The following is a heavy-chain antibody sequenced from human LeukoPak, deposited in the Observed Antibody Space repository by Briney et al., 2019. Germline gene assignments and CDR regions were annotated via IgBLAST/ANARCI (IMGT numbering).Heavy chain of an antibody. CDR1: GGSISSYY. CDR2: IYTSGST. J-gene: IGHJ4*02. Sequence: SETLSLTCTVSGGSISSYYWSWIRQPAGKGLEWIGRIYTSGSTNYNPSLKSRVTMSVDTSKNQFSLKLSSVTAADTAVYYCARETMGGWFGTYYFDYWGQGTLVTVSS. CDR3: ARETMGGWFGTYYFDY. V-gene: IGHV4-4*07. D-gene: IGHD3-10*01.